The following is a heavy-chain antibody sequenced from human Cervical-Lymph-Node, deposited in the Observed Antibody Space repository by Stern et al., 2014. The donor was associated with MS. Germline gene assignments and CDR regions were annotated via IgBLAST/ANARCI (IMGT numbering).Heavy chain of an antibody. J-gene: IGHJ6*02. V-gene: IGHV3-21*01. CDR2: ISSTGNYI. Sequence: VQLVESGGGLVKPGGSLRLSCAASEFTLSSYNMNWVRQAPGKGLEWVSSISSTGNYIFYTDSVKGRFTISRDDAKNSLFLQMNSLRAEDTAVYYCARDGHLRGGRGMDVWGQGTTVTVSS. CDR3: ARDGHLRGGRGMDV. D-gene: IGHD3-16*01. CDR1: EFTLSSYN.